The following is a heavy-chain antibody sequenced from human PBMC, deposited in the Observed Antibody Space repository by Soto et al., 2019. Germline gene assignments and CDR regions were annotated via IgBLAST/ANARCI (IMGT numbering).Heavy chain of an antibody. D-gene: IGHD6-19*01. CDR3: ARDLFQWPPLGYYGMDV. CDR2: ISDYKGNI. CDR1: GDTFSTYT. J-gene: IGHJ6*02. V-gene: IGHV1-18*01. Sequence: GASVKVSCKASGDTFSTYTITWVRQAPGQGLEWMGWISDYKGNINYAQKFQGRVTMTTDTSTSTAYMELRSLRSDDTAVYYCARDLFQWPPLGYYGMDVWGQGTTVTVSS.